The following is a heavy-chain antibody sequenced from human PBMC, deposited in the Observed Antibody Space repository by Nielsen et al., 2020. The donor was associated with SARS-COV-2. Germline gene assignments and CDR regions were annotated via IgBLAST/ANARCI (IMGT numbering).Heavy chain of an antibody. D-gene: IGHD6-13*01. CDR2: IYYSGST. Sequence: SETLSLTCTVSGGSISSGGYYWSWIRQHPGKGLEWIGYIYYSGSTYYNPSLKSRVTISVDTSKNQFSLKLSSVTAADTAVYYCARARADSSSWYQPALDAFDIWGQGTMVTVSS. CDR3: ARARADSSSWYQPALDAFDI. CDR1: GGSISSGGYY. V-gene: IGHV4-31*03. J-gene: IGHJ3*02.